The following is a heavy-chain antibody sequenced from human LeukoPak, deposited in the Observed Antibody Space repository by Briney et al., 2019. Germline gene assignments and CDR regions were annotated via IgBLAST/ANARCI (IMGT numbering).Heavy chain of an antibody. CDR3: ARILHSGYDWGYYYYYMDV. Sequence: SETLSLTCTVSGGSISSSSYYWGWIRQPPGKGLEWIGSIYYSGSTYYNPSLKSRVTISVDTSKNQFSLKLSSVTAADTAVYYCARILHSGYDWGYYYYYMDVWGKGTTVTVSS. CDR2: IYYSGST. D-gene: IGHD5-12*01. CDR1: GGSISSSSYY. V-gene: IGHV4-39*07. J-gene: IGHJ6*03.